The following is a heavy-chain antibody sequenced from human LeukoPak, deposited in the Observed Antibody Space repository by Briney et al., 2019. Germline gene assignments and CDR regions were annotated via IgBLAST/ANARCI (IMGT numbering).Heavy chain of an antibody. CDR3: AKCPYYDFWSGYPYYFDY. J-gene: IGHJ4*02. V-gene: IGHV3-11*01. Sequence: GGSLRLSCAASGFTFSDYYMSWIRQAPGKGLEWVSYISSSGSTIYYADSVKGRFTISRDNAKKSLYLQMNSLRAEDTAVYYCAKCPYYDFWSGYPYYFDYWGQGTLVTASS. D-gene: IGHD3-3*01. CDR2: ISSSGSTI. CDR1: GFTFSDYY.